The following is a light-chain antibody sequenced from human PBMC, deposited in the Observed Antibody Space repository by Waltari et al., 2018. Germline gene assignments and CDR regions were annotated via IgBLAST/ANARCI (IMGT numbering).Light chain of an antibody. Sequence: QSALTQPRSVSGSPGQSVTISCPGTSSDVGGYNYVSWYQQNPGKAPKLRIYDVSKRPSGVPDRFSGSKSGNTASLTISGLQAEDEADYDCCSYAGSYTYVVFGGGTKLTVL. CDR1: SSDVGGYNY. CDR3: CSYAGSYTYVV. V-gene: IGLV2-11*01. J-gene: IGLJ2*01. CDR2: DVS.